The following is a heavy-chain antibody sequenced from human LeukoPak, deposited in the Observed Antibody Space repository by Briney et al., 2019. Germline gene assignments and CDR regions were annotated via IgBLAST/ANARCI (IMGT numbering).Heavy chain of an antibody. D-gene: IGHD6-19*01. CDR3: ARDVRGIAVANGSY. J-gene: IGHJ4*02. V-gene: IGHV3-48*03. CDR1: GFTFSSYE. CDR2: ISSSGSTI. Sequence: GGSLRLSCAASGFTFSSYEMNWVRQAPGKGLEWVSCISSSGSTIYYADSVKGRFTISRDNAKNSLYLQMNSLRAEDTAVYYCARDVRGIAVANGSYWGQGTLVTVSS.